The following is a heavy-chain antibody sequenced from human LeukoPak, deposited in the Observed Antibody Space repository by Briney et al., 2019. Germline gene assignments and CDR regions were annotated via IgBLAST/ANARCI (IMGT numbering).Heavy chain of an antibody. CDR2: ISADGSHE. CDR3: AKDREAASTRYYFDY. V-gene: IGHV3-30*18. D-gene: IGHD6-25*01. Sequence: PGGSLRLSCAASGFTFSTYGMHWVRQARGKGLEWVAVISADGSHEYYTDSVKGRFTISRDNSKNTLFLQMNSLRAEDTGLYYCAKDREAASTRYYFDYWGQGTLVTVSS. J-gene: IGHJ4*02. CDR1: GFTFSTYG.